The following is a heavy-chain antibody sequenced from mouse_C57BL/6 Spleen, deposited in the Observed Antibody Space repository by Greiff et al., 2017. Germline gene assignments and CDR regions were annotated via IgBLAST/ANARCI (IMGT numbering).Heavy chain of an antibody. Sequence: VQLQQSGPELVKPGASVKISCKASGYTFTDYYMNWVKQSHGKSLEWIGDINPNNGGTSYNQKFKGKATLTVDKSSSTAYMELRSLTSEDSAVYYCARGDYSNTLGYFDVWGTGTTVTVSS. CDR1: GYTFTDYY. J-gene: IGHJ1*03. CDR2: INPNNGGT. D-gene: IGHD2-5*01. V-gene: IGHV1-26*01. CDR3: ARGDYSNTLGYFDV.